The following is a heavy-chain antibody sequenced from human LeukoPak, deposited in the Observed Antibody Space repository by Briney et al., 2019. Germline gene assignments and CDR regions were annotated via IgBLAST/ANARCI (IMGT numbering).Heavy chain of an antibody. J-gene: IGHJ4*02. CDR2: ISSSSSYI. CDR3: ARAEYSRAYIDY. CDR1: GFTFSSYG. D-gene: IGHD6-6*01. Sequence: PGRSLRLSCAASGFTFSSYGMNWVRQAPGKGLEWVSSISSSSSYIYYADSVKGRFTISRDNAKNSLYLQMNSLRAEDTAVYYCARAEYSRAYIDYWGQGTLVTVSS. V-gene: IGHV3-21*01.